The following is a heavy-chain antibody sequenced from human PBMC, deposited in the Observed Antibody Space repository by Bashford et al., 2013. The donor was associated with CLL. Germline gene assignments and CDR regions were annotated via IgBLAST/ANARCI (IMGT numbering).Heavy chain of an antibody. CDR1: GGSISSSNW. Sequence: SETLSLTCAVSGGSISSSNWWSWIRQSPGKGLEWIGYIYYSGSTTYNPSLKSRVTISVDTSKSQFSLKLSSVTAADTAVYYCVRSNYYDSAGYYFDSWGQGSLVTVSS. CDR3: VRSNYYDSAGYYFDS. D-gene: IGHD3-22*01. V-gene: IGHV4-61*01. CDR2: IYYSGST. J-gene: IGHJ4*02.